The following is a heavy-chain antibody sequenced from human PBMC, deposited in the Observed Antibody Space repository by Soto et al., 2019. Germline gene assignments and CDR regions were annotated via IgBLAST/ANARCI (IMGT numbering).Heavy chain of an antibody. V-gene: IGHV1-46*01. J-gene: IGHJ5*02. Sequence: GASVKVSCKASGYTFTSYYMHWVRQAPGQGLEWMGIISPSGGSTSYAQKFQGRVTMTRDTSISTAYLQWSSLKASDTAMYYCARPIGDYGDYGWFDPWGQGTLVTVSS. D-gene: IGHD4-17*01. CDR3: ARPIGDYGDYGWFDP. CDR2: ISPSGGST. CDR1: GYTFTSYY.